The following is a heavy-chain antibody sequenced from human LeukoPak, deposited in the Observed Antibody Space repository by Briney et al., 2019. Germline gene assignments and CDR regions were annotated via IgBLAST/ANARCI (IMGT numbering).Heavy chain of an antibody. J-gene: IGHJ4*02. V-gene: IGHV1-18*01. D-gene: IGHD3-22*01. CDR2: IGAYNGNT. CDR1: GYTFTSYG. Sequence: ASVKVSCKASGYTFTSYGISWVRQAPGQGLEWMGRIGAYNGNTNYAQKLQGRVTMTTDTSTSTAYMELRSLRSDDTAVYYCARIYYDSSGYVFDYWGQGTLVTVSS. CDR3: ARIYYDSSGYVFDY.